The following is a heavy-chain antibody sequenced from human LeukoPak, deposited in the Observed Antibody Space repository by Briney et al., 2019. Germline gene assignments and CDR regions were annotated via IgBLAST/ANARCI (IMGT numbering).Heavy chain of an antibody. Sequence: PGESLRLSCTASGFTFNNYWMHWVRQAPGKGLVWVSRSNSDESTTGYADSVKGRFTISRDNAKNTLYLQMNSLRPEDTGVYFCAREWATPSRFYHYTDVWGKGTTVTVSS. J-gene: IGHJ6*03. CDR2: SNSDESTT. CDR1: GFTFNNYW. V-gene: IGHV3-74*01. CDR3: AREWATPSRFYHYTDV. D-gene: IGHD5-24*01.